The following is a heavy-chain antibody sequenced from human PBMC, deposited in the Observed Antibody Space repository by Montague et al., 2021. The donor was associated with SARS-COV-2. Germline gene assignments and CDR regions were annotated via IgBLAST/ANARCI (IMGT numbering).Heavy chain of an antibody. J-gene: IGHJ5*02. CDR2: IYSSGST. CDR3: ARGCSGGSCYPNPFST. CDR1: GGSISSSSYY. D-gene: IGHD2-15*01. Sequence: TLSLTCTVSGGSISSSSYYWSWIRQPAGKGLEWIGRIYSSGSTNYNPSLKSRVTMSVDTSKNQFSLKLSSVTAADTAVYYCARGCSGGSCYPNPFSTWGQGTLVTVSS. V-gene: IGHV4-61*02.